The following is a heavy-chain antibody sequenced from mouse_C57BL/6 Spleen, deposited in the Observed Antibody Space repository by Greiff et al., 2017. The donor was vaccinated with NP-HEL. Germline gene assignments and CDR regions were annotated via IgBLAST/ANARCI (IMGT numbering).Heavy chain of an antibody. D-gene: IGHD4-1*01. J-gene: IGHJ4*01. Sequence: VQLQQPGAELVKPGASVKMSCKASGYTFTSYWITWVKQRPGQGLEWIGDIYPGSGSTNYNEKFKSKATLTVDTSSSTAYMQLSSLTSEDSAVYYCAREGTGTTGYAMDYWGQGTSVTVSS. CDR2: IYPGSGST. V-gene: IGHV1-55*01. CDR3: AREGTGTTGYAMDY. CDR1: GYTFTSYW.